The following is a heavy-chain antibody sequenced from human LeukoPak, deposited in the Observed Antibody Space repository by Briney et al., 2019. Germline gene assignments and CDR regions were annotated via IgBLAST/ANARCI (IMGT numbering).Heavy chain of an antibody. J-gene: IGHJ6*02. CDR2: IYYPENT. V-gene: IGHV4-39*01. CDR3: GRHVSSGWDYYNGLDV. CDR1: GGSIGSSGFY. Sequence: SETLSLTCTVSGGSIGSSGFYWGWVRQPPGKGLEWVGSIYYPENTHYNPSLESRVSISVDTSNYKVSLTLSSVTATDTAVYYCGRHVSSGWDYYNGLDVWGQGTTVIVSS. D-gene: IGHD6-19*01.